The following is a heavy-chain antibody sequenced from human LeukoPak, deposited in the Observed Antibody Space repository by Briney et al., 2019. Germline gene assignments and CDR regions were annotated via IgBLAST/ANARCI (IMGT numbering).Heavy chain of an antibody. CDR3: ARDHDSNVYYAQFAY. J-gene: IGHJ4*02. V-gene: IGHV1-69*13. Sequence: SVKVSCKASGGDFSTYTINWVRQAPGQGLEWMGGIIPIFHTANYAHKFQGRVTVTADESARTAYMELSSLGSDDTAVYYCARDHDSNVYYAQFAYWGQGTLVTVSS. D-gene: IGHD3-22*01. CDR1: GGDFSTYT. CDR2: IIPIFHTA.